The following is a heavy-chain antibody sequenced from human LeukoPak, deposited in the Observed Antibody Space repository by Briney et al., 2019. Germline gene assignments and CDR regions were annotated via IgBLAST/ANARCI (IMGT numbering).Heavy chain of an antibody. Sequence: TASETLSLTCAVSGYSISSGYYWGWIRQPPGQGLEWIGSIYHSGSTYYNPSLKSRVTISVDTSKNQFSLKLSSVTAADTAVYYCARGLGIFGVFFDYWGQGTLVTVSS. J-gene: IGHJ4*02. CDR3: ARGLGIFGVFFDY. CDR1: GYSISSGYY. CDR2: IYHSGST. V-gene: IGHV4-38-2*01. D-gene: IGHD3-3*01.